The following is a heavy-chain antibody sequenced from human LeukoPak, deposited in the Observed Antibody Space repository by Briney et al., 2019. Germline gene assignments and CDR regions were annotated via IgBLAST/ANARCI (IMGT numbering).Heavy chain of an antibody. J-gene: IGHJ5*02. CDR3: ARTNNNWFDP. CDR1: GYTFTSYG. CDR2: ISTYNGST. Sequence: ASVKVSCKASGYTFTSYGISWVRQAPGQGLEWMGRISTYNGSTNYAQKLQGRVTMTTDTSTSTAYMELRSLRSDDTAVYYCARTNNNWFDPWGQGTLVTVSS. V-gene: IGHV1-18*01.